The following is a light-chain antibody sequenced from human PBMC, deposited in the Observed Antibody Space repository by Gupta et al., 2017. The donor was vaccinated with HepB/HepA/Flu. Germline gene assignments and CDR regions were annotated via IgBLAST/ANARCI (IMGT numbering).Light chain of an antibody. V-gene: IGKV1-33*01. CDR2: DAS. CDR3: QQYNHLPFT. CDR1: HDITNY. Sequence: DIQMTLSPSSPAASTGDRVTITCQASHDITNYLSWYQQKPGKAPKLLIYDASNLETGVPPRFSGSGSGTDFTFTISSLQPEDIATYYCQQYNHLPFTFGPGTKVDF. J-gene: IGKJ3*01.